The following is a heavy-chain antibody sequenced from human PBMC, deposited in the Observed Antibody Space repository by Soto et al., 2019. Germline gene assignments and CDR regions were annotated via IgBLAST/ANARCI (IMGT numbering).Heavy chain of an antibody. V-gene: IGHV4-34*01. CDR1: GGSFSGYY. CDR3: ARPKGMDV. Sequence: SETLSLTCAVYGGSFSGYYWSWIRQPPGKGLEWIGEINHSGSTNYNPSLKSRVIISVDMSKIQFSLNLTSVTAADTAVYYCARPKGMDVWGKGTPVTVSS. J-gene: IGHJ6*04. CDR2: INHSGST.